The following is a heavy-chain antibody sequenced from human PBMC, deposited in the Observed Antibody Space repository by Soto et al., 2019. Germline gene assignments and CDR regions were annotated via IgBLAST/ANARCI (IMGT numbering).Heavy chain of an antibody. J-gene: IGHJ3*01. CDR1: GDYISTYY. V-gene: IGHV4-59*08. CDR2: IYYRGNT. CDR3: ARHMWIKDIVAYDAFDV. D-gene: IGHD2-15*01. Sequence: SETHSLSYTVSGDYISTYYWSWIRQPPGKGLEWIAYIYYRGNTNSNPSLKSRLTISVDTSENQLSLKLTSVTAADTAVYYCARHMWIKDIVAYDAFDVWGQGTTVTVSS.